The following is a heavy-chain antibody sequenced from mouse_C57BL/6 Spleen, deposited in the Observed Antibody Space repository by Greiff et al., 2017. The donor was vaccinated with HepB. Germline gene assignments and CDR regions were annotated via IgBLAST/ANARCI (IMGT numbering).Heavy chain of an antibody. CDR3: AKAVLGAMDY. D-gene: IGHD1-1*01. CDR2: IYPGSGST. V-gene: IGHV1-55*01. Sequence: QVQLQQSGAELVKPGASVKMSCKASGYTFTSYWITWVKQRPGQGLEWIGDIYPGSGSTNYNEKFKSKATLTVDTSSSTAYMQRSSLTSEDSAVYYGAKAVLGAMDYWGQGTSVTVSS. CDR1: GYTFTSYW. J-gene: IGHJ4*01.